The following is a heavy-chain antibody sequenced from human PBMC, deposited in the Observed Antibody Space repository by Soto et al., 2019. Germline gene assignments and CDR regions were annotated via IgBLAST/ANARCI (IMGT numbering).Heavy chain of an antibody. J-gene: IGHJ6*02. CDR2: INPNSGGT. V-gene: IGHV1-2*02. CDR3: ARDLRDIAASHV. CDR1: GYTFTGYY. D-gene: IGHD6-13*01. Sequence: ASVKVSCKASGYTFTGYYIHWVRQAPGQGLEWMGWINPNSGGTNYAQKFQGRVTMTRDTSISTAYMELSRLRSDDTAVYYCARDLRDIAASHVWGQGTTVTVSS.